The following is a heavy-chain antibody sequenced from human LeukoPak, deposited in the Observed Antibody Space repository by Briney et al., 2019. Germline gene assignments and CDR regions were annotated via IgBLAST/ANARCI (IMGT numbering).Heavy chain of an antibody. CDR1: GYTFTDYG. CDR3: ARHDCSSTSCYGNFDY. V-gene: IGHV1-18*01. J-gene: IGHJ4*02. Sequence: ASVKVSCKASGYTFTDYGIIWVRQAPGQGLQWMGWISAHNGKTNYAQKLQGRVTMTTDPSTSTAYMELRSLRSDDTAVYYCARHDCSSTSCYGNFDYWGQGTLVTVSS. D-gene: IGHD2-2*01. CDR2: ISAHNGKT.